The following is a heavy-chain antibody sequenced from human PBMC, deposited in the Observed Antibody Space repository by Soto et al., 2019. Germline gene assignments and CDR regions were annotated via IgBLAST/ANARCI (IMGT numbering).Heavy chain of an antibody. CDR2: ISGSGGRT. D-gene: IGHD3-3*01. Sequence: GGSLRLSCAASGFTFSMYWMHWFRQAPGKGLEWVSAISGSGGRTYYADSVKGRFTISRDNSKNTLYLQMNSLRAEDTAVYYCAKDLTIFGVNWFDPWGQGTLVTVSS. CDR3: AKDLTIFGVNWFDP. CDR1: GFTFSMYW. V-gene: IGHV3-23*01. J-gene: IGHJ5*02.